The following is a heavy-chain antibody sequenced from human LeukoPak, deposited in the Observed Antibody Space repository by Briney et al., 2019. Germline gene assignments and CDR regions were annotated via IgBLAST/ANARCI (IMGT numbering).Heavy chain of an antibody. CDR3: AREVQRTVEMTTNRAFDI. V-gene: IGHV3-7*01. CDR2: IKQDGGEI. CDR1: GFTFSRYW. D-gene: IGHD5-24*01. Sequence: PGGSLRLSCAASGFTFSRYWMSWVRQVPRKGLEWVANIKQDGGEIYYVDSVKGRFTISRDNAKNSLYLQMNSLRAEDTAVYYCAREVQRTVEMTTNRAFDIWGQGTMVTVSS. J-gene: IGHJ3*02.